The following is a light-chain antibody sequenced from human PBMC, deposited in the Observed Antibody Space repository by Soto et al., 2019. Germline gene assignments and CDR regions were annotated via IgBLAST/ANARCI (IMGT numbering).Light chain of an antibody. CDR3: QQFSSYPLT. CDR2: GAS. V-gene: IGKV3-15*01. CDR1: QSVSSN. J-gene: IGKJ4*01. Sequence: VMTQSPAALSVSPGERATLSCRASQSVSSNLAWYQQKPGQAPRLLIYGASTRAAGVPARFSGSGSGTEFTLTISRLEPEDFAVYYCQQFSSYPLTLGGGTKVDI.